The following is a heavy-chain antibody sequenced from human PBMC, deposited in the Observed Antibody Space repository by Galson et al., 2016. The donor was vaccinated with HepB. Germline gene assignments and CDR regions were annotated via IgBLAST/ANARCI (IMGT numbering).Heavy chain of an antibody. CDR3: ARDWGSSGWYNWFDP. J-gene: IGHJ5*02. CDR2: ISYGYSI. V-gene: IGHV3-30*04. CDR1: GFSLSDYA. Sequence: SLRLSCAASGFSLSDYAIHWVRQAPGKGPEWLSIISYGYSIYYADSVKGRFTISRDNSKNTVYLQMNNLRREDTALYYCARDWGSSGWYNWFDPWGQGTLVTVSS. D-gene: IGHD6-19*01.